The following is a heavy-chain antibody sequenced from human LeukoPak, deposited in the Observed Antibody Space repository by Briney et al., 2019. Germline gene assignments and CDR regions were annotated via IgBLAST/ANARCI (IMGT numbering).Heavy chain of an antibody. J-gene: IGHJ4*02. V-gene: IGHV3-48*04. CDR2: ISADSSII. Sequence: GGSLRLSCAGSGFTFSSHSMNWVRQAPGKGLEWLSHISADSSIIHYAASVRGRITISRDNAENSLFLQMRSLRAEDTAVYYCTKGSSDGRTYSEPDFWGQGTLVIVST. CDR3: TKGSSDGRTYSEPDF. CDR1: GFTFSSHS. D-gene: IGHD3-10*01.